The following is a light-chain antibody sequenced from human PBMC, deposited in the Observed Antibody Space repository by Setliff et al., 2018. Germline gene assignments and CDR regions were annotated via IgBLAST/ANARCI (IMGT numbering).Light chain of an antibody. Sequence: QSVLTQPASVSGSPGQAITISCTGTSTDVGTYNLVSWYQQHPGKAPKLIIYEVNKRPSGVSNRFSGSKSGNTASLTISGLQAEDEADYYCCSYARFTVYVFGTGTKVTV. CDR3: CSYARFTVYV. V-gene: IGLV2-23*02. CDR1: STDVGTYNL. CDR2: EVN. J-gene: IGLJ1*01.